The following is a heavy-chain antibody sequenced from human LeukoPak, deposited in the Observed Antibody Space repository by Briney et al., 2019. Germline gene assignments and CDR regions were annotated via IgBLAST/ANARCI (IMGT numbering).Heavy chain of an antibody. CDR3: ARGSVEDDAFDI. CDR1: GFTVSSNY. Sequence: GGSLRLSCAASGFTVSSNYMSWVRQAPGKGLEWVSVIYSGGSTYYADSVKGRFTISRDNPKNTLYLQMNSLRAEDTAVYYCARGSVEDDAFDIWGQGTMVTVSS. CDR2: IYSGGST. J-gene: IGHJ3*02. V-gene: IGHV3-53*01. D-gene: IGHD4-23*01.